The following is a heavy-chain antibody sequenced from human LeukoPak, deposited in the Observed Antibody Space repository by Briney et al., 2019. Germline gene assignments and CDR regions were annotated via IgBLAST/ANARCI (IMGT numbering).Heavy chain of an antibody. J-gene: IGHJ6*02. CDR1: GFTFSSYG. D-gene: IGHD3-22*01. V-gene: IGHV3-33*01. Sequence: GGSLRLSCAASGFTFSSYGMHRVRQAPGKGLEWVAVIWYDGSNKYYADSVKGRFTISRDNSKNTLYLQMNSLRAEDTAVYYCAREYDSSGSGYYGMDVWGQGTTVTVSS. CDR2: IWYDGSNK. CDR3: AREYDSSGSGYYGMDV.